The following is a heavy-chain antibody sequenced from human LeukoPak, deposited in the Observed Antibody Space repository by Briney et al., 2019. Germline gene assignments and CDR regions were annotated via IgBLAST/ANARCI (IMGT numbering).Heavy chain of an antibody. CDR2: IYYSRNT. CDR1: GGSISSGDYY. Sequence: SQTLSLTCTVSGGSISSGDYYWSWIRQPPGRGLEFIGYIYYSRNTYYNPSLKSRVTISVDTSKNQFSLKLSSVTAADTGVYYCASRPESEAYFDYWGQGTLVTVSS. CDR3: ASRPESEAYFDY. J-gene: IGHJ4*02. V-gene: IGHV4-30-4*01.